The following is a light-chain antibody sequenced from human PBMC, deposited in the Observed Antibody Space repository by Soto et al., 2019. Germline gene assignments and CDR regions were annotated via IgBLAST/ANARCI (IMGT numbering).Light chain of an antibody. CDR1: SSNIGAGYD. CDR3: QSYDSGLSGADV. V-gene: IGLV1-40*01. Sequence: QSVLTQPPSVSGAPGQRVTISCTGSSSNIGAGYDVHWYQQLPGTAPKLLIYANVNRPSGVPDRFSGSKSGTSASLDITGLQAEDEADYYCQSYDSGLSGADVFGGRTKVTVL. J-gene: IGLJ2*01. CDR2: ANV.